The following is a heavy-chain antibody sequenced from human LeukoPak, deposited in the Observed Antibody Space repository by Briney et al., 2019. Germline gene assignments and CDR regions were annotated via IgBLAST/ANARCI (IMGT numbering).Heavy chain of an antibody. J-gene: IGHJ4*02. CDR2: ISSSSSYI. V-gene: IGHV3-21*01. Sequence: PGGPLRLSCAASGFTFSSYSMNWVRQAPGKGLEWVSSISSSSSYIYYADSVKGRFTISRDNAKNSLYLQMNSLRAEDTAVYYCARDGLDMGSYAVDFVYWGQGTLVTVSS. CDR3: ARDGLDMGSYAVDFVY. CDR1: GFTFSSYS. D-gene: IGHD1-26*01.